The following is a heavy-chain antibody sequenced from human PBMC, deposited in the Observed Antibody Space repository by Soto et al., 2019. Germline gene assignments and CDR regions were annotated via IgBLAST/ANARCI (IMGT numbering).Heavy chain of an antibody. D-gene: IGHD3-3*01. J-gene: IGHJ4*02. V-gene: IGHV4-31*03. CDR3: ARGYDDFWSGPED. CDR1: GGSISSGGYY. CDR2: IYYSGST. Sequence: PSETLSLTCTVSGGSISSGGYYWSWIRQHPGKGLEWIGYIYYSGSTYYNPSLKSRVTISVDTSKNQFSLKLSSVTAADTAVYYCARGYDDFWSGPEDWGQGTLVTVSS.